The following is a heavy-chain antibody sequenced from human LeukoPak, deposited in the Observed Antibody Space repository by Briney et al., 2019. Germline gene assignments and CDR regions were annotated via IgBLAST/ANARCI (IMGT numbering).Heavy chain of an antibody. CDR1: GYTSTSYD. D-gene: IGHD3-3*01. Sequence: ASVKVSCKASGYTSTSYDINWVRQATGQGLEWMGWMNPNSGNTGYAQKFQGRVTITRNTSISTAYMELSSLRSEDTAVYYCARGLYYDFWSGYYNWFDPWGQGTLVTVSS. CDR3: ARGLYYDFWSGYYNWFDP. CDR2: MNPNSGNT. V-gene: IGHV1-8*03. J-gene: IGHJ5*02.